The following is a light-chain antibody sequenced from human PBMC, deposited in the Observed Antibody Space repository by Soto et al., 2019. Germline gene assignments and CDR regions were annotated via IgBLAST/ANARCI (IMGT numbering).Light chain of an antibody. CDR2: DAS. CDR3: QQRSNWLT. V-gene: IGKV3-11*01. Sequence: EIVLTQSPATLSLSPGERATLSCRASQSVSTYLAWYQQKPGQAPRLLIYDASNRATGIPARFSGSGSGTDITLTISSPEPEDFAVYYCQQRSNWLTFGGGTKVEIK. CDR1: QSVSTY. J-gene: IGKJ4*01.